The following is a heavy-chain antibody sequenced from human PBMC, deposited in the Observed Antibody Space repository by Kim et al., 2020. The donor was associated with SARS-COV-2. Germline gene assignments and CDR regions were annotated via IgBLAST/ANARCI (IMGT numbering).Heavy chain of an antibody. V-gene: IGHV3-7*03. Sequence: GGSLRLSCAASGFTFSSYWMSWVRQAPGKGLEGVANIKQDGSEKYYVDSVKGRFTISRDNARNSLFLQMNSLRAEDTAVYYWARDQGRELHEYFQHWGQGTLVTVSS. D-gene: IGHD1-26*01. CDR2: IKQDGSEK. J-gene: IGHJ1*01. CDR1: GFTFSSYW. CDR3: ARDQGRELHEYFQH.